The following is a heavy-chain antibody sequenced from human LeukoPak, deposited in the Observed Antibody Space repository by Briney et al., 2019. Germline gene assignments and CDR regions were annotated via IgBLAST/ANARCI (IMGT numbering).Heavy chain of an antibody. V-gene: IGHV3-7*01. D-gene: IGHD3-16*02. CDR2: IKHDGREK. Sequence: PGESLRLSCVAPGLTFSGQWLNWVRQAPGQGLEWVANIKHDGREKYYVDSVKGRFTISRDDGQNSLSLHMNSVRAEDTAVYYCGYTNNFYHWGQGALVVVSS. CDR3: GYTNNFYH. J-gene: IGHJ4*02. CDR1: GLTFSGQW.